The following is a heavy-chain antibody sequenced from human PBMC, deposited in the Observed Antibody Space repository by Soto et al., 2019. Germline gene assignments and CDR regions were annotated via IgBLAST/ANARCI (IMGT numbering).Heavy chain of an antibody. Sequence: SPTLSLTCAISGDSVSSNSAAWNWIRQSPSRGLEWLGRTYYRSKWYNDYAVSVKSRITINPDTSKNQFSLQLNSVTPEETAGYYCARTSAPVEVVAAWGQGTLVTVSS. V-gene: IGHV6-1*01. CDR3: ARTSAPVEVVAA. CDR2: TYYRSKWYN. D-gene: IGHD2-15*01. CDR1: GDSVSSNSAA. J-gene: IGHJ4*02.